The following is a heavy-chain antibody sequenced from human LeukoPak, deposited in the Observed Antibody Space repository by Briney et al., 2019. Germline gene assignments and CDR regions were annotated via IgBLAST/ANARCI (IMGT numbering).Heavy chain of an antibody. CDR3: ARGGGVLDY. CDR2: IYTSGST. D-gene: IGHD2-21*01. Sequence: SQTLSLTCTVSGGSISSGSYYWSWIRQPAGKGLEWIGRIYTSGSTNYNPSLKSRVTISVDTSKNQFSLKLSSVTAADTAVYYCARGGGVLDYWGQGTPVTVSS. CDR1: GGSISSGSYY. V-gene: IGHV4-61*02. J-gene: IGHJ4*02.